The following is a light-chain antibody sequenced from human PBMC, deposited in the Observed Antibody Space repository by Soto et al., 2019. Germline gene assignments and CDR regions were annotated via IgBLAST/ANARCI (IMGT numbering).Light chain of an antibody. CDR1: QSISSW. Sequence: DIQMTHSPSTMSASVGDRVTIACRASQSISSWLAWYQQKPGKAPKLLIYKASSLESGVPSRFSGSGSGTEFTLTNSSLQPDDFATYYCQQYNSYWTLGQGTNVDIK. CDR2: KAS. CDR3: QQYNSYWT. J-gene: IGKJ1*01. V-gene: IGKV1-5*03.